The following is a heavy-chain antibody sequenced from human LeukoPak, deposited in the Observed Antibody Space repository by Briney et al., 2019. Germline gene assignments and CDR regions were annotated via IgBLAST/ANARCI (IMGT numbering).Heavy chain of an antibody. V-gene: IGHV3-11*01. J-gene: IGHJ5*02. CDR3: ARDGSSDYDILTGYYTANWFDP. D-gene: IGHD3-9*01. CDR2: ISSSGSTI. CDR1: GFTFSDYY. Sequence: GGSLRLSCAASGFTFSDYYMSWIRQAPGEGLEWVSYISSSGSTIYYADSVKGRFTISRDNAKNSLYLQMNSLRAEDTAVYYCARDGSSDYDILTGYYTANWFDPWGQGTLVTVSS.